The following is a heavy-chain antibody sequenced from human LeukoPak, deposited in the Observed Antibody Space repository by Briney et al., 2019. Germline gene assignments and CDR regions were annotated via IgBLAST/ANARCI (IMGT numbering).Heavy chain of an antibody. Sequence: SETLSLTCAVYGGSFSGYYWGWIRQPPGKGLEWIGEINHSGSTNYNPSLKSRVTISVDTSKNQFSLKLSSVTAADTAVYYCATGIAADAWGQGTLVTVSS. CDR1: GGSFSGYY. CDR2: INHSGST. D-gene: IGHD6-13*01. J-gene: IGHJ5*02. CDR3: ATGIAADA. V-gene: IGHV4-34*01.